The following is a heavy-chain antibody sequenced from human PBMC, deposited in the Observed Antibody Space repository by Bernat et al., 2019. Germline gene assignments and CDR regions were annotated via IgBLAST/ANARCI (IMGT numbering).Heavy chain of an antibody. V-gene: IGHV4-30-4*01. CDR2: IYYSGSA. Sequence: QVQLQESGPGLVKPSQTLSLTCTVSGGSISSGDYYWSWIRQPPGKGLEWIGYIYYSGSAYYNPSLKSRVTISIDTSKNQFSLKLNSVTSADTAVYYCVRAGIRLFGLAPGGRETRVTVS. CDR3: VRAGIRLFGLAP. D-gene: IGHD5-18*01. J-gene: IGHJ4*02. CDR1: GGSISSGDYY.